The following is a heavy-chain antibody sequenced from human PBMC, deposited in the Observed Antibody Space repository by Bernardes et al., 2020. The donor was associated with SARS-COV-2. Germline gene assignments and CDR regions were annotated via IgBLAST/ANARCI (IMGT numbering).Heavy chain of an antibody. D-gene: IGHD4-17*01. CDR2: INGDGSST. V-gene: IGHV3-74*03. CDR1: AFSLSSLY. J-gene: IGHJ4*02. Sequence: GSSRLWSSASAFSLSSLYLQWVRQAPGRGLVWVSRINGDGSSTTFADSVGGRFTMSRDNAKNTVYLQMNSLRAEDTGVYYCGSVTTGAWGQGTPVTASA. CDR3: GSVTTGA.